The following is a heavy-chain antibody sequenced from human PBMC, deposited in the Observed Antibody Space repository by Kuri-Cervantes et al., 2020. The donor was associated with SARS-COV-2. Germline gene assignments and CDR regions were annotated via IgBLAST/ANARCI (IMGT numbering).Heavy chain of an antibody. Sequence: SETLSLTCTVSGGSISSSSYYWGWLRQPPGKGLEWIGSIYYSGSTYYNPSLKSRVTISVDTSKNQFSLKLSSVTAADTAVYYCARPQYYYDSSGYLRLNAFDIWGQGTMVTVSS. V-gene: IGHV4-39*01. CDR3: ARPQYYYDSSGYLRLNAFDI. D-gene: IGHD3-22*01. CDR1: GGSISSSSYY. J-gene: IGHJ3*02. CDR2: IYYSGST.